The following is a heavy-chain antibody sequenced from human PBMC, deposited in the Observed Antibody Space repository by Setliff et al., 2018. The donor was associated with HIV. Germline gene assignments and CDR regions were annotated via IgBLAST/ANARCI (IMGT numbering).Heavy chain of an antibody. J-gene: IGHJ4*02. CDR1: GDSISTDY. CDR2: TYNSAST. Sequence: KASETLSLTCTVSGDSISTDYWTWIRQPPGKGLEWIGYTYNSASTSYNPSLKSRVTISVDTSKNQFSLKLSSVTAADTAVYYCARHSPSDYWGQGTLVTVSS. V-gene: IGHV4-59*08. CDR3: ARHSPSDY.